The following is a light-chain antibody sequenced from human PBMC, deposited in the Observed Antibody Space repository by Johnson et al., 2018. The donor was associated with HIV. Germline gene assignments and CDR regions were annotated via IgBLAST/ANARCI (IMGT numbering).Light chain of an antibody. Sequence: QSVLTQPPSVSAAPGQKVTISCSGSSSNIGNNYVSWYQQLPRTAPKLLIYDNNKQPSGIPDRFSGSKSGTSATLGITGLQTGDEADYYCGTWDSSLSVYVFGTGTKVTVL. J-gene: IGLJ1*01. CDR3: GTWDSSLSVYV. V-gene: IGLV1-51*01. CDR2: DNN. CDR1: SSNIGNNY.